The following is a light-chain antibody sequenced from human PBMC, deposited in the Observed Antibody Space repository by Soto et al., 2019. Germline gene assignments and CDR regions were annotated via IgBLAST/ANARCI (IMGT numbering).Light chain of an antibody. CDR3: QQYYSTPWT. CDR2: WAS. CDR1: QSVLYRSNNMNY. J-gene: IGKJ1*01. V-gene: IGKV4-1*01. Sequence: DVVLTQSPNSLAVSLGERATINCKSSQSVLYRSNNMNYLAWYQQKAGQPPRLLIYWASTRESGVPDRFGGSGSGTEFTLTISSLQAEDVAVYYCQQYYSTPWTFGQGTKVDIK.